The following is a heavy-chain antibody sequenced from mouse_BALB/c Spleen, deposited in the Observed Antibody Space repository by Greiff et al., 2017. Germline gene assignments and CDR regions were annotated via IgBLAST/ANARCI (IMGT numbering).Heavy chain of an antibody. CDR1: GFTFSDYY. D-gene: IGHD2-4*01. CDR3: ARDDYDEGFDY. Sequence: EVQLVESGGGLVKPGGSLKLSCAASGFTFSDYYMYWVRQTPEKRLEWVATISDGGSYTYYPDSVKGRFTISRDNAKNNLYLQMSSLKSEDTAMYYCARDDYDEGFDYWGQGTTLTVSS. CDR2: ISDGGSYT. V-gene: IGHV5-4*02. J-gene: IGHJ2*01.